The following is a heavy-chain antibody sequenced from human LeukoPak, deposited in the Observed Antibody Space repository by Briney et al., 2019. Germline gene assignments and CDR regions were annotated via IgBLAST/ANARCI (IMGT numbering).Heavy chain of an antibody. V-gene: IGHV4-59*01. Sequence: PSETLSLTCTVSGGSISSYYWSWIRQPPGKGLEWIGYIYHSGSTNYNPSLKSRVTISVDTSKNQFSLKLSSVTAADTAVYYCATQGGYSSSWYAFHYGMDVWGQGTTVTVSS. CDR2: IYHSGST. CDR1: GGSISSYY. CDR3: ATQGGYSSSWYAFHYGMDV. D-gene: IGHD6-13*01. J-gene: IGHJ6*02.